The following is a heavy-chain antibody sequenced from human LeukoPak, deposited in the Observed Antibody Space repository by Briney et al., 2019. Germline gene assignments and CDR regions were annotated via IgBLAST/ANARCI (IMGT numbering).Heavy chain of an antibody. D-gene: IGHD6-13*01. CDR2: IRSKAYGGTT. CDR1: GFTFGDYA. J-gene: IGHJ5*02. CDR3: TRGGRTWYPNWFDP. Sequence: GGSLRLSCTASGFTFGDYAMSWVRQAPGKGQDWVGFIRSKAYGGTTEYAASVKGRFTISRDDSKSIAYLQMKSLKTEDTAVYYCTRGGRTWYPNWFDPWGQGTLVTVSS. V-gene: IGHV3-49*04.